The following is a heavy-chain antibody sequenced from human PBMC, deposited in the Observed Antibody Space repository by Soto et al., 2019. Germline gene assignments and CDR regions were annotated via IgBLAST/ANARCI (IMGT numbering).Heavy chain of an antibody. CDR1: GFTFNNYA. CDR3: AKGKGMGVLDAFEM. Sequence: PGGSLRLSCAASGFTFNNYAMSWVRQAPGKGLEWVSSISGSGGSTYYADSVKGRLTISRDNSKNALYLQMNSLRAEDTAIYFCAKGKGMGVLDAFEMWGQGTKVTVS. D-gene: IGHD1-26*01. V-gene: IGHV3-23*01. CDR2: ISGSGGST. J-gene: IGHJ3*02.